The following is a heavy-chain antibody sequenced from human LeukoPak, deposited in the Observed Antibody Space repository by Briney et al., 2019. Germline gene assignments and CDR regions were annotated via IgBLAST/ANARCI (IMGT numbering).Heavy chain of an antibody. J-gene: IGHJ5*02. CDR2: IKSDGSDS. V-gene: IGHV3-74*01. Sequence: GGSLRLSCAASGFTFRDYWMHWVRQVPEKGLMWVSHIKSDGSDSGYADSVRGRFTISRDNAKNSLYLQMNSLRAEDTAVYYCARDIAVVTGWFDPWGQGTLVTVSS. CDR1: GFTFRDYW. CDR3: ARDIAVVTGWFDP. D-gene: IGHD2-21*02.